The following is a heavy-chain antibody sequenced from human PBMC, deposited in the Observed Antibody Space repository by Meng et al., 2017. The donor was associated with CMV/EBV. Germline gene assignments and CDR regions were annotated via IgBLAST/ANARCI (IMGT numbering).Heavy chain of an antibody. CDR3: ARGNWGLGY. V-gene: IGHV3-74*01. J-gene: IGHJ4*02. D-gene: IGHD7-27*01. Sequence: LRISCVASGFTFTDYYIHWVRQAPGKGLAWVSRISGDGSNTNYADSVKGRFTISRDIARNTIYMQMNSLRVEDTAVYYCARGNWGLGYWGQGTLVTVSS. CDR1: GFTFTDYY. CDR2: ISGDGSNT.